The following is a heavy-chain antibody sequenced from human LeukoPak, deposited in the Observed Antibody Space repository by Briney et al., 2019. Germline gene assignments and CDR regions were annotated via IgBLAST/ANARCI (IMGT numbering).Heavy chain of an antibody. CDR2: VNPNSGNT. CDR3: ARRGLRYCSSTSCPNWFDP. J-gene: IGHJ5*02. V-gene: IGHV1-8*01. CDR1: GYTFTSYD. D-gene: IGHD2-2*01. Sequence: ASVKVSCKASGYTFTSYDINWVRQATGQGLEWMGWVNPNSGNTGYAQKFQGRVTMTRNTSISTAYMELSSLRSEDTAVYYCARRGLRYCSSTSCPNWFDPWGQGTLVTVSS.